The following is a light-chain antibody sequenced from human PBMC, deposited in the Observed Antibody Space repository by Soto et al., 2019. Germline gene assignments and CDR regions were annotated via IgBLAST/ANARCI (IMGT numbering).Light chain of an antibody. Sequence: QSALTQPPSSSGSPGQSVTISCTGTSSDVGGYNYVSWYQQHPGKAPKFIIYDVTKRPSGVPDRFSGSKSGNTASLTVSGLQAEDEADYYCISHAGSTTVFGGGIQLTVL. CDR3: ISHAGSTTV. CDR2: DVT. J-gene: IGLJ2*01. V-gene: IGLV2-8*01. CDR1: SSDVGGYNY.